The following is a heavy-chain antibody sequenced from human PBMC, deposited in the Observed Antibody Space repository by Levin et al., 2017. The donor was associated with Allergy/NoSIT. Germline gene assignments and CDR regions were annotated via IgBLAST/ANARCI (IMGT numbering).Heavy chain of an antibody. D-gene: IGHD3-10*01. Sequence: SVKVSCKASGGTFSSYAISWVRQAPGQGLEWMGGIIPIFGTANYAQKFQGRVTITADESTSTAYMELSSLRSEDTAVYYCARVPYYYGSGSYYSTDYWGQGTLVTVSS. J-gene: IGHJ4*02. CDR2: IIPIFGTA. CDR1: GGTFSSYA. CDR3: ARVPYYYGSGSYYSTDY. V-gene: IGHV1-69*13.